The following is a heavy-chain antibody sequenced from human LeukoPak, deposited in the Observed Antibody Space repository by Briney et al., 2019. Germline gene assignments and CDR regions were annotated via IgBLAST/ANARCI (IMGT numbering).Heavy chain of an antibody. Sequence: PSETLSLTCAVYGGSFSGYYWSWIRQPPGKGLEWIGEINHSGSTNYNPSLKSRVTISVDTSKNQFSLKLSSVTAADTAVYYCARDPKRGYSYKVAFDIWGQGTMVTVSS. CDR2: INHSGST. D-gene: IGHD5-18*01. CDR3: ARDPKRGYSYKVAFDI. J-gene: IGHJ3*02. V-gene: IGHV4-34*01. CDR1: GGSFSGYY.